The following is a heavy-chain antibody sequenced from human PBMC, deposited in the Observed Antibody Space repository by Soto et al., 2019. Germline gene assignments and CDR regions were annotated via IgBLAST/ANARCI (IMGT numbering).Heavy chain of an antibody. D-gene: IGHD3-22*01. CDR3: ARDATYRDSSFYYDVFGI. CDR1: GFTFSYYW. V-gene: IGHV3-7*05. J-gene: IGHJ3*02. Sequence: DVQLMESGGCLVQPGGSLRLSCAASGFTFSYYWMTWVRQAPGKGLEWVANIRRDGGEEHYVDSVKGRFSVSRDNAKESLYLQMNSRRIEATAVYYCARDATYRDSSFYYDVFGIWCQGTMVTFSS. CDR2: IRRDGGEE.